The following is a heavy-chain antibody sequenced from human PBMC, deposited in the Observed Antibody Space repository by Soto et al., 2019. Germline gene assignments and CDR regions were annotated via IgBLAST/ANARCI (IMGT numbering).Heavy chain of an antibody. J-gene: IGHJ6*02. D-gene: IGHD2-15*01. CDR1: GGSISSGGYY. Sequence: SETLSLTCTVSGGSISSGGYYWSWIRQHPGKGLEWIGYIYYSGSTYYNPSLKSRVTISVDTSKNQFSLKLSSVTAADTAVYYCARGTVVVVAANQGYYYYGMDVWGQGTTVTVSS. CDR3: ARGTVVVVAANQGYYYYGMDV. CDR2: IYYSGST. V-gene: IGHV4-31*03.